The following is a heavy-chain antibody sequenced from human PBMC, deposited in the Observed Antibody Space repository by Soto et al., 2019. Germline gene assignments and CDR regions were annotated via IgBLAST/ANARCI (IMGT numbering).Heavy chain of an antibody. CDR1: GFTFGDYA. J-gene: IGHJ6*02. CDR2: IRSKAYGGTT. D-gene: IGHD3-3*01. Sequence: GGSLRLSCTASGFTFGDYAMSWVRQAPGKGLEWVGFIRSKAYGGTTEYAASVKGRFTISRDDSKSIAYLQMNSLKTEDTAVYYCTSSVRFLIDYYYGMDVWGQGTTVTVSS. CDR3: TSSVRFLIDYYYGMDV. V-gene: IGHV3-49*04.